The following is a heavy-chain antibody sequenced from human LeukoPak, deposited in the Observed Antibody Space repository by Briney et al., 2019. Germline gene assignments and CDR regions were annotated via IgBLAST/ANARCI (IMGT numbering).Heavy chain of an antibody. CDR1: GGSISSYY. D-gene: IGHD5-18*01. Sequence: SETLSLTCTVSGGSISSYYWSWIRQPPGKGLEWIGEINHSGSTNYNPSLKSRVTISVDTSKNQFSLKLSSVTAADTAVYYCARRIRLNWFDPWGQGTLVTVSS. V-gene: IGHV4-34*01. J-gene: IGHJ5*02. CDR2: INHSGST. CDR3: ARRIRLNWFDP.